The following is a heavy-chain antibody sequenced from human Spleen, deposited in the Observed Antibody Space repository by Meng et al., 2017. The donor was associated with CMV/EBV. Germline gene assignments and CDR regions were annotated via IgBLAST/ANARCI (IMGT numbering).Heavy chain of an antibody. Sequence: SVKVSCKASGYIFSSYGITWVRQAPGQGLEWMGGIIPIFGTANYAQKFQGRVTITTDESTSTAYMELSSLRSEDTAVYYCARGALYGGQTPFDYWGQGTLVTVSS. V-gene: IGHV1-69*05. J-gene: IGHJ4*02. CDR3: ARGALYGGQTPFDY. CDR2: IIPIFGTA. D-gene: IGHD4/OR15-4a*01. CDR1: GYIFSSYG.